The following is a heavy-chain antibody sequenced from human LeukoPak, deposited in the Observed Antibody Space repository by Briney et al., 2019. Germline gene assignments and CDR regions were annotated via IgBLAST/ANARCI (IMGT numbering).Heavy chain of an antibody. J-gene: IGHJ4*02. CDR3: ARDKVFRSATVTAWIDY. CDR1: GFTVSSNY. V-gene: IGHV3-66*01. D-gene: IGHD4-4*01. Sequence: GGSLRLSCAASGFTVSSNYMSWVRQAPGKGLEWVSVIYNGGSTYYADSVKGRFTISRDNSKNTLYLQMNSLRAEDTAVYYCARDKVFRSATVTAWIDYWGQGTLVTVSS. CDR2: IYNGGST.